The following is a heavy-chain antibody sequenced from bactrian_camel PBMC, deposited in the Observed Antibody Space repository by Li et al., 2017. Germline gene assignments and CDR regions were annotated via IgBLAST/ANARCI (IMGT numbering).Heavy chain of an antibody. V-gene: IGHV3S1*01. Sequence: HVQLVESGGGSVQAGGSLRLSCAASGYTYNRNCMAWSRQAPGKEREGVARIATGSGNTYYADSVKGRFTISKDNGRNTLSLQMNNLKPEDTGMYYCAADPRGGDCNRKWPEFVSWGQGTQVTVS. CDR1: GYTYNRNC. CDR2: IATGSGNT. J-gene: IGHJ6*01. D-gene: IGHD7*01. CDR3: AADPRGGDCNRKWPEFVS.